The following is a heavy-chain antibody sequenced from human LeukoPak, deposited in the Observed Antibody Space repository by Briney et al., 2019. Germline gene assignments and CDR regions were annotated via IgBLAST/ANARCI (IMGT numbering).Heavy chain of an antibody. CDR3: ARVAPIVGATDYYYGMDV. CDR2: VHYSGST. J-gene: IGHJ6*02. V-gene: IGHV4-59*01. Sequence: SETLSLTCTVSGGSISSYYWSWIRQPPGKGLEWIGYVHYSGSTNYNPSLKSRVTISVDTSKNQFSLKLSSVTAADTAVYYCARVAPIVGATDYYYGMDVWGQGTTVTVSS. D-gene: IGHD1-26*01. CDR1: GGSISSYY.